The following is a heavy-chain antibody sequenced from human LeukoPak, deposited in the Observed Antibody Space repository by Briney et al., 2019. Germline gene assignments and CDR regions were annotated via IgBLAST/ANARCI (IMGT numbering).Heavy chain of an antibody. V-gene: IGHV1-8*01. Sequence: VASVKVSCKASGYTFTSYDISWVRQATGQGLEWMGWMNPNSGNAGYAQKFQGRVTMTRNTSISTAYMELSSLRSEDTAVYYCASGAYCGGDCYSGVWGQGTLVTVSS. D-gene: IGHD2-21*02. J-gene: IGHJ4*02. CDR2: MNPNSGNA. CDR1: GYTFTSYD. CDR3: ASGAYCGGDCYSGV.